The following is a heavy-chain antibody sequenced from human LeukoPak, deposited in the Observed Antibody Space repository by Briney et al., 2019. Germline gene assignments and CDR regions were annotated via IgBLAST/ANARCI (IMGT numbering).Heavy chain of an antibody. D-gene: IGHD2-2*01. Sequence: SETLSLTCTVSGGSISSSSYYWGWIRQPPGKGLEWIGSIYYSGSTYYNPSLKSRVTISVDTSKNQFSLKLSSVTAADTAVYYCARQRRGYCSSTTCLNWFDPWGQGTLVTVSS. J-gene: IGHJ5*02. CDR1: GGSISSSSYY. CDR3: ARQRRGYCSSTTCLNWFDP. CDR2: IYYSGST. V-gene: IGHV4-39*01.